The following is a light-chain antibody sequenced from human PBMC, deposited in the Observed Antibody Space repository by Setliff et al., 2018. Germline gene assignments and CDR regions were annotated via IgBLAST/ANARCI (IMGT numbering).Light chain of an antibody. J-gene: IGLJ3*02. CDR3: CSHTTSSSWG. CDR2: DVN. Sequence: QSALTQPASVSGSPGQSITISCTGTASDVGAYNFVSWYQQHPGKAPNLIIYDVNNRPAGVSNRFSGSKSGNTASLTISGLQAEDEADYYCCSHTTSSSWGFGGGTKVTVL. V-gene: IGLV2-14*01. CDR1: ASDVGAYNF.